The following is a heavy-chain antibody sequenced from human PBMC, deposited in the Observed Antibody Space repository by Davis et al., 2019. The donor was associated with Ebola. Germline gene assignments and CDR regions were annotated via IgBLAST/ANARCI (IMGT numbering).Heavy chain of an antibody. J-gene: IGHJ4*02. D-gene: IGHD2-21*02. Sequence: ASVKVSCKASGYTFTSYYMHWVRQAPGQGLEWMGIINPSGGSTNYAQKFRGRVRITADKSTRIAYMELSSLRSEDTAVYYCARGPSVATAHYFDYWGQGTLVTVSS. CDR1: GYTFTSYY. V-gene: IGHV1-46*01. CDR2: INPSGGST. CDR3: ARGPSVATAHYFDY.